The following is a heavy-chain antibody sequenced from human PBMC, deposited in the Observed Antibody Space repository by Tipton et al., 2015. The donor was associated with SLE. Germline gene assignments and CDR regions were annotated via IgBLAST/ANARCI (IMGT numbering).Heavy chain of an antibody. CDR3: ARYMGETLLKNWFDP. CDR2: ICPDDSDT. J-gene: IGHJ5*02. Sequence: QLVQSGAEVKKSGESLKISCEGSGYSFSGYWIGWVRQMPGKGLEWMGIICPDDSDTRYSPSFQGQVTISADKSIRTAYLQWNSLKDSDTAIYYCARYMGETLLKNWFDPWGQGTLVTVSS. V-gene: IGHV5-51*03. CDR1: GYSFSGYW. D-gene: IGHD3-16*01.